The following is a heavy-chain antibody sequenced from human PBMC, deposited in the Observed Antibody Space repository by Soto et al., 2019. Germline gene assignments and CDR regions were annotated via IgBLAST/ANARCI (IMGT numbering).Heavy chain of an antibody. V-gene: IGHV2-26*01. Sequence: QVTLKESGPVLVKPTETLTLTCTVSGFSLSDARMGVSWIRQPPGKPLEWLAHIFSNDEKSYSTSLKSRLTISKDTSKSQVVLTMTNMDPVDTATYYCARILSGGVVRGVSDYWGQGTLVTVSS. CDR1: GFSLSDARMG. CDR2: IFSNDEK. CDR3: ARILSGGVVRGVSDY. D-gene: IGHD3-10*01. J-gene: IGHJ4*02.